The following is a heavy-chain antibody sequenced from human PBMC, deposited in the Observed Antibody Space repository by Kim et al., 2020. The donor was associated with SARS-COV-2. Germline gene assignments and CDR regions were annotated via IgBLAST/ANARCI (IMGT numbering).Heavy chain of an antibody. D-gene: IGHD3-22*01. CDR3: ARSQFDTSDYAFDY. CDR2: IGSSSTYI. CDR1: GLTFSSYS. V-gene: IGHV3-21*01. Sequence: GGSLRLSCAASGLTFSSYSMNWVRQAPGKGLEWVSSIGSSSTYIYYADSMKGRFTISRDNAKNSLYPQMNSLRGEDTAVYYCARSQFDTSDYAFDYWGQGTLVTVSS. J-gene: IGHJ4*02.